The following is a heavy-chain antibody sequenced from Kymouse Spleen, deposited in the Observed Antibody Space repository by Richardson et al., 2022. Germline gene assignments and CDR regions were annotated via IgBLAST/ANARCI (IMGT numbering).Heavy chain of an antibody. Sequence: QVQLVESGGGVVQPGRSLRLSCAASGFTFSSYGMHWVRQAPGKGLEWVAVISYDGSNKYYADSVKGRFTISRDNSKNTLYLQMNSLRAEDTAVYYCAKDQIGSGSYYYYYGMDVWGQGTTVTVSS. V-gene: IGHV3-30*18. D-gene: IGHD1-26*01. CDR1: GFTFSSYG. CDR2: ISYDGSNK. CDR3: AKDQIGSGSYYYYYGMDV. J-gene: IGHJ6*02.